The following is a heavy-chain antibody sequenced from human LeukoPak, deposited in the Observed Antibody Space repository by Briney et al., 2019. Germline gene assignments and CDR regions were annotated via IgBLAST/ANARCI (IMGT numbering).Heavy chain of an antibody. V-gene: IGHV3-11*04. D-gene: IGHD4-11*01. CDR1: GFTFSDYY. CDR2: ISSSGSTI. Sequence: GGSLRLSCAASGFTFSDYYMSWIRQAPGKGLEWDSYISSSGSTIYYADSVKGRFTISRDNAKNSLYLQMNSLRAEDTAVYYCARRGYSNYVYYFDYWGQGTLVTVSS. CDR3: ARRGYSNYVYYFDY. J-gene: IGHJ4*02.